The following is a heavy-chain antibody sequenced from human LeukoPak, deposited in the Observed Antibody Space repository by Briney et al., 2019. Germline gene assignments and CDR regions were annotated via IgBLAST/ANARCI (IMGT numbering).Heavy chain of an antibody. Sequence: ASVKVSCKASGYTFTSYGISWVRQAPGPGLEWMGWISAYNGNTNYAQKPQGRVTMTTDTSTSTAYMELRSLRSDDTAVYYCARDLVKLERTNTFDYWGQGTLVTVSS. CDR3: ARDLVKLERTNTFDY. CDR2: ISAYNGNT. CDR1: GYTFTSYG. J-gene: IGHJ4*02. V-gene: IGHV1-18*01. D-gene: IGHD1-1*01.